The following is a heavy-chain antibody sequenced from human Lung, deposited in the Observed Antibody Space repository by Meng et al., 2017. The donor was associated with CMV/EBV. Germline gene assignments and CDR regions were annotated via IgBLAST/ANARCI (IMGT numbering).Heavy chain of an antibody. CDR1: GGSISSGDYY. CDR3: ARALDTAMVTFDY. J-gene: IGHJ4*02. Sequence: GPSQEARPGLVKPSQTLSLTCTVSGGSISSGDYYWSWIRQPPGKGLEWIGYIYYSGSTYYNPSLKSRVTISVDTSKNQFSLKLSSVTAADTAVYYCARALDTAMVTFDYWGQGTLVTVSS. V-gene: IGHV4-30-4*08. D-gene: IGHD5-18*01. CDR2: IYYSGST.